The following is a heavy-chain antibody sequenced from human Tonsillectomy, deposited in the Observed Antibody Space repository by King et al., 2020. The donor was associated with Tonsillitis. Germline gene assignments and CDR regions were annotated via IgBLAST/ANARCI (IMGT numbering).Heavy chain of an antibody. CDR3: ARDLVYYDSSGYYYGWFDP. J-gene: IGHJ5*02. CDR1: GFTFSSYG. D-gene: IGHD3-22*01. CDR2: ISYDGSNK. V-gene: IGHV3-33*05. Sequence: VQLVESGGGVVQPGRSLRLSCAASGFTFSSYGMHWVRQAPGKGLEWVALISYDGSNKYYADSVKGRFTVSRDNSKNTLYPQMNSLRAEDTAVYYCARDLVYYDSSGYYYGWFDPWGQGTLVTVSS.